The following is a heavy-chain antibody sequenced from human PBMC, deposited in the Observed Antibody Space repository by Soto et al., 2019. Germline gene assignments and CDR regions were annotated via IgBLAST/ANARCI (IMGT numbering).Heavy chain of an antibody. V-gene: IGHV4-34*01. J-gene: IGHJ4*02. CDR2: IYYDGKT. CDR3: AIQTYYDFWSGYYK. CDR1: GGSFTANY. Sequence: SETLSLTCGVSGGSFTANYWSWIRQPPGKGLEWIGEIYYDGKTNYNPSLKSRVTISVDTSMNQFSLKLNSVTAADTAVYYCAIQTYYDFWSGYYKWGQGTLVTVSS. D-gene: IGHD3-3*01.